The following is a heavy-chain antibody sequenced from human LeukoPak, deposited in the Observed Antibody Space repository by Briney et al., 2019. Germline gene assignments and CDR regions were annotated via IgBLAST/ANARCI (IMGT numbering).Heavy chain of an antibody. CDR2: ISSSSSTI. Sequence: GGSLRLSCVASGFTFSSYSMNWVRQAPGKGLEWVSYISSSSSTIYYADSVKGRFTISRDNAENSLYLQMNSLRVEDTAVYYCAKEGAPLGGRPDYWGQGTLVTVSS. CDR1: GFTFSSYS. CDR3: AKEGAPLGGRPDY. V-gene: IGHV3-48*01. J-gene: IGHJ4*02. D-gene: IGHD3-16*01.